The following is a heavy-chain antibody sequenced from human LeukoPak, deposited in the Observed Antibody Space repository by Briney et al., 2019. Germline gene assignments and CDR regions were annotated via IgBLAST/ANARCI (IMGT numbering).Heavy chain of an antibody. V-gene: IGHV4-59*01. Sequence: SETLSLTCTVSGGSISDYYWSWIRQPPGKGLEWIGNTYYSGRTDFNPSLKSRVTISVDRSKNQFFLKLSSVTAADTAVYYCVRGWEFFDYWGQGTLVPVSS. D-gene: IGHD3-10*01. CDR3: VRGWEFFDY. J-gene: IGHJ4*02. CDR1: GGSISDYY. CDR2: TYYSGRT.